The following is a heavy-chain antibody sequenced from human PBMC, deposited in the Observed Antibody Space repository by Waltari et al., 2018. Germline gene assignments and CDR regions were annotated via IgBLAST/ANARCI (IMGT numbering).Heavy chain of an antibody. CDR2: IRSSSSTI. CDR3: GRDRRELPDYFDY. V-gene: IGHV3-48*04. J-gene: IGHJ4*02. CDR1: GFTFSSYS. D-gene: IGHD1-26*01. Sequence: EVQLVESGGGLVQPGGSLRLSCAASGFTFSSYSMNWVRQAPGKGLEWVSYIRSSSSTIYYADAVKGRFTISRDNDKNSLYLQMNSLRAEDMAVYYCGRDRRELPDYFDYWGQGTLGTVSS.